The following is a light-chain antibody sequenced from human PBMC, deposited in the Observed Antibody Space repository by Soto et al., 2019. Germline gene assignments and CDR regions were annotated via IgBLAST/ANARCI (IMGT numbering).Light chain of an antibody. Sequence: EIVLTQSPATLSLSPGERATLSCRASQSVSSYLAWYQQKPGQAPRLLIYDASNRATGIPARFSGSGSGTAFTLPTSTLEPEIFEVYNCQRRSNWPPIFPFAPGTKLEIK. J-gene: IGKJ3*01. V-gene: IGKV3-11*01. CDR2: DAS. CDR3: QRRSNWPPIFP. CDR1: QSVSSY.